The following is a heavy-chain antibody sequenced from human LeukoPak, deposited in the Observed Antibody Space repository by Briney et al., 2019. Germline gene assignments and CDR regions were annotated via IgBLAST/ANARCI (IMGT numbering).Heavy chain of an antibody. CDR3: ARAGPKVYYMDV. Sequence: PSETLSLTCAVSGYSISSGYFWGWIRQPPGKGLEWITIIHSGESPYYSPSLESRVTMAIDTSKNQFSLKLSSVTAADTAVYYCARAGPKVYYMDVWGKGTTVTVSS. J-gene: IGHJ6*03. CDR2: IHSGESP. CDR1: GYSISSGYF. V-gene: IGHV4-38-2*01.